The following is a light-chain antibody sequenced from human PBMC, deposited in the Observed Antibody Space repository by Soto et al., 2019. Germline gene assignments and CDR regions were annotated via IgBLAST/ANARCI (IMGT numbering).Light chain of an antibody. V-gene: IGKV1-39*01. CDR2: AAS. CDR3: QHNYGSHSLT. J-gene: IGKJ3*01. Sequence: DIQMTQSPSALSASVGDRVTITCRASQNIDSCLHWYQQKRGKAPELLIFAASSVPIDVPSRFSGSGSGTDFNLAISIQRPEPVATEYCQHNYGSHSLTFGPGTKVDIK. CDR1: QNIDSC.